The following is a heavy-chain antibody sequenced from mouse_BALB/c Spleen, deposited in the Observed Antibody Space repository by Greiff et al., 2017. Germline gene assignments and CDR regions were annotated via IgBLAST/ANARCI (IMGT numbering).Heavy chain of an antibody. V-gene: IGHV2-2*02. J-gene: IGHJ4*01. CDR2: IWSGGST. CDR1: GLPLTSYG. CDR3: ARKGALPRAMDY. Sequence: QAQLKESGPGLVQPSQSLSITCTVAGLPLTSYGVLWVRRSPGKGLEWQGVIWSGGSTDYNAAFISRLSISKDNSKSQVFFKMNSLQANDTAIYYCARKGALPRAMDYWGQETSDTISS.